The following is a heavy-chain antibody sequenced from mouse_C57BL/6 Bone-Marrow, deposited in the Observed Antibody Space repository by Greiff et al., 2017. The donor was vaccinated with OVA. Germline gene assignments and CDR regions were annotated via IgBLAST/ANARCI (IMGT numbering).Heavy chain of an antibody. CDR1: GYTFTSYW. J-gene: IGHJ1*03. CDR2: IYPSDSET. CDR3: ARDPYYYGSSLWYFDV. D-gene: IGHD1-1*01. Sequence: QVQLQQPGAELVRPGSSVKLSCKASGYTFTSYWMAWVKQRPRQGLEWIGNIYPSDSETHYNQKFKDKATLTVDKSSSTAYMQLSSLTSEDSAVYYCARDPYYYGSSLWYFDVWGTGTTVTVSS. V-gene: IGHV1-61*01.